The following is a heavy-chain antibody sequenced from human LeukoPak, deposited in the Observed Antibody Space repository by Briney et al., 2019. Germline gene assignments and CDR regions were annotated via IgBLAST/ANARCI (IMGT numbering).Heavy chain of an antibody. CDR1: GGSISSYY. J-gene: IGHJ6*03. Sequence: SETLSLTCTVSGGSISSYYWSWIRQPAGKDLEWIGRIYTSGSTNYNPSLKSRVTISVDKSKNQFSLKLSSVTAADTAVYYCARGLGIFLNYFYYMDVWGKGTTVTVSS. CDR3: ARGLGIFLNYFYYMDV. CDR2: IYTSGST. V-gene: IGHV4-4*07. D-gene: IGHD6-13*01.